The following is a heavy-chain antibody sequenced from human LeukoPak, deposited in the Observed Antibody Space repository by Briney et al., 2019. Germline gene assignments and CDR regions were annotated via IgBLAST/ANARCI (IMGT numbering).Heavy chain of an antibody. CDR1: GYTFTGYY. D-gene: IGHD3-22*01. CDR3: ARARLVFDSNRYYSH. J-gene: IGHJ4*02. V-gene: IGHV1-2*06. CDR2: INPNSGGT. Sequence: ASVKVSCKASGYTFTGYYMHWVRQAPRQGLEWMGRINPNSGGTNYAQKFQGRVTMTRDTSISTAYMELSRLRSDDTAVYYCARARLVFDSNRYYSHWGQGTLVTVSS.